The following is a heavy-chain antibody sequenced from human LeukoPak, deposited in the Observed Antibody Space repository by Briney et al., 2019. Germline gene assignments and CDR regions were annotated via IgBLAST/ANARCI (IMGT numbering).Heavy chain of an antibody. D-gene: IGHD3-22*01. CDR2: IKQDGSEK. CDR3: AREGVYYYDSGGYTW. V-gene: IGHV3-7*01. Sequence: GGSLRLSCAASGFTFSSYWMSWVRQAPGKGLEWVANIKQDGSEKYYVDSVKGRFTISRDNAKNSLYLQMNSLRAEDTAVYYCAREGVYYYDSGGYTWWGQGTLVTVSS. J-gene: IGHJ4*02. CDR1: GFTFSSYW.